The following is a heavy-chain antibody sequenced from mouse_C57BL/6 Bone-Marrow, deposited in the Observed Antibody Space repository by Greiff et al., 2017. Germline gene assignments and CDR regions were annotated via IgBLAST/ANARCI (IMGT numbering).Heavy chain of an antibody. Sequence: QVQLKQPGAELVKPGASVKLSCKASGYTFTSYWMHWVKQRPGQGLEWIGMIHPNSGSTNYNEKFKSKATLTVDKSSSTAYRQLSSLTSEDSAVYYCARDPYYYGSSPLAYWGQGTLVTVSA. CDR1: GYTFTSYW. J-gene: IGHJ3*01. V-gene: IGHV1-64*01. D-gene: IGHD1-1*01. CDR2: IHPNSGST. CDR3: ARDPYYYGSSPLAY.